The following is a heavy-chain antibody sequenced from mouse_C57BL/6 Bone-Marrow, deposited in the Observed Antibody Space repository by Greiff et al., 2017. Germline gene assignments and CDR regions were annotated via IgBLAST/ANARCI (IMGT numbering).Heavy chain of an antibody. J-gene: IGHJ4*01. CDR3: ARYYDGYYYYAMDY. CDR2: INPGSGGT. D-gene: IGHD2-3*01. CDR1: GYAFTNYL. V-gene: IGHV1-54*01. Sequence: VQGVESGAELVRPGTSVKVSCKASGYAFTNYLIEWVKQRPGQGLEWIGVINPGSGGTNYNEKVKGKATLTADKSSSTAYIQLSSLTSEDSAVYFCARYYDGYYYYAMDYWGQGTSVTVSS.